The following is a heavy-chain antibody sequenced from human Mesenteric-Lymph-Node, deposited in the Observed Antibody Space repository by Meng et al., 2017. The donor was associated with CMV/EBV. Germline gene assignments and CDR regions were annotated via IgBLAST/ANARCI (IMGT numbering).Heavy chain of an antibody. CDR2: MRSDGNDI. V-gene: IGHV3-30*02. J-gene: IGHJ4*02. CDR3: ARDRPGEDKWD. D-gene: IGHD1-26*01. Sequence: GGSLRLSCAASGFIFRTYGMHWVRQTPGKGLEWVAFMRSDGNDIHYVDSVKGRFIISRDTSNNMLFLQMSSLRVEDTAIYYCARDRPGEDKWDWGQGTPVTVSS. CDR1: GFIFRTYG.